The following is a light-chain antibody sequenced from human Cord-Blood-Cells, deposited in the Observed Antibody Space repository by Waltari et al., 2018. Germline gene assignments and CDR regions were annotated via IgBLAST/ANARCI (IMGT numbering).Light chain of an antibody. CDR3: SSYTSSITVV. CDR2: DVS. J-gene: IGLJ2*01. V-gene: IGLV2-14*01. CDR1: SRDVGGYNY. Sequence: QSALTQPASVCGSPGQSITISCTGTSRDVGGYNYVSWYQQPPGKAPKLMIYDVSNRPSGVSNRFSGSKSGNTASLTISGLQAEDEADYYCSSYTSSITVVFGGGTKLTVL.